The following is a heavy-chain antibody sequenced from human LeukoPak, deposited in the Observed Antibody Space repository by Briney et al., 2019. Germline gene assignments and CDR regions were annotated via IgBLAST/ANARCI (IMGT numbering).Heavy chain of an antibody. D-gene: IGHD2-21*02. V-gene: IGHV4-34*01. CDR3: ARGPLVVTAI. J-gene: IGHJ4*02. Sequence: PSETLSLTCAVYGASFSGYYWSWIRQPPGKGLEWIGEINHSGSTNYNPSLKSRVTMSVDTSKNQFSLNLSSVTAADTAVYYCARGPLVVTAIWGQGTLVTVSS. CDR1: GASFSGYY. CDR2: INHSGST.